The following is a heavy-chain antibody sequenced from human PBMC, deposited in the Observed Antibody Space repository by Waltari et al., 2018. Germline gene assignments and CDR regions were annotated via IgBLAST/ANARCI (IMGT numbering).Heavy chain of an antibody. J-gene: IGHJ4*02. D-gene: IGHD6-19*01. V-gene: IGHV4-39*07. CDR1: GGSISSSSYY. Sequence: QLQLQESGPGLVKPSETLSLTCTVSGGSISSSSYYWGWIRQPPGKGLEWIGSIYYSGSTYYNPSLKSRVTISVDTSKNQFSLKLSSVTAADTAVYYCARDRIAVAGNFDYWGQGTLVTVSS. CDR3: ARDRIAVAGNFDY. CDR2: IYYSGST.